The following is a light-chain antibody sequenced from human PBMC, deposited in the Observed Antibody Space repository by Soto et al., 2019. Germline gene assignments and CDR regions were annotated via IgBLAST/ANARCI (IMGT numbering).Light chain of an antibody. CDR1: QSVTSNS. CDR2: GAS. Sequence: EIVSTQFPGTLSLSPWERASLSFTASQSVTSNSLAWYQQKVGRAPRVLIYGASNRATGIPDRFSGSGSGTDFTLTITRLEPEDFAVYFCQQYGSSPRTFGQGTRLEIK. V-gene: IGKV3-20*01. CDR3: QQYGSSPRT. J-gene: IGKJ5*01.